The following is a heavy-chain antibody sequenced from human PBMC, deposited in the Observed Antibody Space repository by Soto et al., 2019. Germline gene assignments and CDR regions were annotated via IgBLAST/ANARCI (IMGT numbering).Heavy chain of an antibody. D-gene: IGHD3-22*01. Sequence: QVQLVESGGGVVQPGNSLRLSCAASGFTFSSYGMHWVRQAPGKGLEWVAVIWYDGSNKYYADSVKGRFTISRDNSKNTLYLQMNSLRAEDTAVYYCAKDPSSGYNYFDYWGQGTLVTVSS. CDR3: AKDPSSGYNYFDY. V-gene: IGHV3-33*06. J-gene: IGHJ4*02. CDR1: GFTFSSYG. CDR2: IWYDGSNK.